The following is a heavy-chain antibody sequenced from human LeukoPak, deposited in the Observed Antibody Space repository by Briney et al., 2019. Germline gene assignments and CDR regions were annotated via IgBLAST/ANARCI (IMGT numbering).Heavy chain of an antibody. CDR3: ARGTRLGELSLVTY. CDR2: ISSGSSYI. Sequence: GGSLRLSCAASGFTFSSYIMNWVRQAPGKGLKWVSSISSGSSYIYYADSVKGRFTISRDNAKNSLYLQMNSLRAEDTAVYYCARGTRLGELSLVTYWGQGTLVTVSS. D-gene: IGHD3-16*02. V-gene: IGHV3-21*01. J-gene: IGHJ4*02. CDR1: GFTFSSYI.